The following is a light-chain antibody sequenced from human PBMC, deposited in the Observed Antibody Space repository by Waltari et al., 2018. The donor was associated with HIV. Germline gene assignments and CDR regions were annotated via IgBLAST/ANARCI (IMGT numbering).Light chain of an antibody. CDR2: EGI. Sequence: QSALTQPASVSGSPGQSITISCAGSSRDVGSYNLVSWYQQHPGKAPKLMIYEGINRPSGISNRFSGSKSGNTASLTISGLQAEDEADYYCCSYAGSSNWVFGGGTKLTVL. CDR3: CSYAGSSNWV. J-gene: IGLJ3*02. V-gene: IGLV2-23*01. CDR1: SRDVGSYNL.